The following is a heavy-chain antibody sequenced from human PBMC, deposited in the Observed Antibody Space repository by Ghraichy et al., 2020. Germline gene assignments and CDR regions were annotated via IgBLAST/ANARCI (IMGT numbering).Heavy chain of an antibody. Sequence: ASVKVSCKASAYTFTSYDINWVRQATGQGLEWMGWMNPNSGATGYAQNFLGRVNMTRNTSLNTAYIELSSLTSEDPAVYYCVRYSSSLRSFDYWGQGTLVTVSS. D-gene: IGHD6-6*01. J-gene: IGHJ4*02. CDR2: MNPNSGAT. V-gene: IGHV1-8*01. CDR1: AYTFTSYD. CDR3: VRYSSSLRSFDY.